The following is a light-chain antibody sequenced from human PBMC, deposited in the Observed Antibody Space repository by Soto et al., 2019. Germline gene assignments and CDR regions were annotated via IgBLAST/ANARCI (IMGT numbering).Light chain of an antibody. J-gene: IGKJ4*01. CDR2: ETP. CDR1: QSVSSN. CDR3: QQYGSSPLT. Sequence: EIVMTQSPATLSVSPGERATLSCRASQSVSSNLAWYQQKPGQAPRLLIYETPSRATGIPDRFSGSGSGTDFTLTISRLEPEDFAVYYCQQYGSSPLTFGGGTKVDIK. V-gene: IGKV3-20*01.